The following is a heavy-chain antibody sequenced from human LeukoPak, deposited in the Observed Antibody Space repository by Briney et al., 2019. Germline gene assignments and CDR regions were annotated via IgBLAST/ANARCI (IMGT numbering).Heavy chain of an antibody. CDR1: GDGVSSNSAA. V-gene: IGHV6-1*01. CDR2: TYYRSKWYN. Sequence: SQTLSLTCAISGDGVSSNSAAWNWIRQSPSRGLEWLGRTYYRSKWYNDYAVSVKSRITINPDTSKNQFSLQLNSVTPEDTAVYYCARDYAVAGYYYYYGIDVWGQGTTVTVSS. J-gene: IGHJ6*02. D-gene: IGHD6-19*01. CDR3: ARDYAVAGYYYYYGIDV.